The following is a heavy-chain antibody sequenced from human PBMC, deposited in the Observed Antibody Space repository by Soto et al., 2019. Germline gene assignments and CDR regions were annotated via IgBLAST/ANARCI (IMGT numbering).Heavy chain of an antibody. CDR1: GGTFSSYA. D-gene: IGHD6-13*01. CDR2: IIPIFGTA. CDR3: ARDPEFTAGGQSRGLMDV. Sequence: VKVSCTASGGTFSSYAISWVRQAPGQGLEWMGGIIPIFGTANYAQKFQGRVTIIADKSTSTAYVELSSLRAEDTAVYYCARDPEFTAGGQSRGLMDVWGQGTTVTVSS. V-gene: IGHV1-69*06. J-gene: IGHJ6*02.